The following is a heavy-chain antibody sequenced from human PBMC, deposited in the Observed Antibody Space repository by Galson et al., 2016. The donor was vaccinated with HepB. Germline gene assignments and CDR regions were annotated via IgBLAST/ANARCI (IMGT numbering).Heavy chain of an antibody. V-gene: IGHV3-23*01. D-gene: IGHD3-10*01. CDR3: VVDQGLGQSMVRGAPPA. J-gene: IGHJ4*02. CDR1: GLTFGSYG. CDR2: ISGRGGIT. Sequence: SLRLSCATSGLTFGSYGMSWVRQAPGKGLEWVSSISGRGGITYDADSVKGRVTISRDNSKNTLFLQMNSLRAEDTAVYYCVVDQGLGQSMVRGAPPAWGQGSLVTVSS.